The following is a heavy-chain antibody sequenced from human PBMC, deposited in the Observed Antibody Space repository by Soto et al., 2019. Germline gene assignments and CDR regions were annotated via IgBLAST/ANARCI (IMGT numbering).Heavy chain of an antibody. CDR3: ARGRPYSSSIFGVWGSYRLDY. Sequence: GASVKVSCKASGYTFTSYDINWVRQATGQGLEWKGWMNPNSGNTGYAQKFQGRVTMTRNTSISTAYMELSSLRSEDTAVYYCARGRPYSSSIFGVWGSYRLDYWGQGTLVTVSS. V-gene: IGHV1-8*01. CDR1: GYTFTSYD. J-gene: IGHJ4*02. CDR2: MNPNSGNT. D-gene: IGHD3-16*02.